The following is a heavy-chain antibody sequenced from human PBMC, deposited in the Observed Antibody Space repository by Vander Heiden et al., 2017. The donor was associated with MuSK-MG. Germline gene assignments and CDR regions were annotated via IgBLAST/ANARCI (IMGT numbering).Heavy chain of an antibody. V-gene: IGHV3-23*01. D-gene: IGHD3-10*01. J-gene: IGHJ4*02. CDR1: GFTFSSYA. Sequence: EVQLLESGGGLVQPGGSLRLSCAASGFTFSSYAMGWVRQAPGKGLEWVSAISGSGGSTYYADSVKGRFTISRDNSKNTLYLQMNSLRAEDTAVYYCAKDLIFGATGSLAPYYFDYWGQGTLVTVSS. CDR3: AKDLIFGATGSLAPYYFDY. CDR2: ISGSGGST.